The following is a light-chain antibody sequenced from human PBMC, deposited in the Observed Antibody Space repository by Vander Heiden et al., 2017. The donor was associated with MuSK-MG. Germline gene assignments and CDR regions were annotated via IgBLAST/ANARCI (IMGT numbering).Light chain of an antibody. V-gene: IGKV2-28*01. CDR2: LSS. CDR3: RQARQTPTT. Sequence: DIILTQSPLSLPVTPGEAAAISCRSSQSLLHSHGYTYLDWYLQKPGQSPQLLIDLSSSRASGVPDTFSGIGSGTDLTLKISRVEAEDVGGYYCRQARQTPTTFGQGTRLEIK. CDR1: QSLLHSHGYTY. J-gene: IGKJ5*01.